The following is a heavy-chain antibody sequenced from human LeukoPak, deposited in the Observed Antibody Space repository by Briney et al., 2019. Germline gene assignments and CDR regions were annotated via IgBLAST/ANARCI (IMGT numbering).Heavy chain of an antibody. V-gene: IGHV3-21*01. Sequence: GGSLRLSCAASGFTFSSYSMNWVRKAPGKGLEWVSSISSSSSYIYYADSVKGRFTISRDNAKNSLYLQMNSLRAEDTAVYYCARAAGSVCSSTSCYPDAFDIWGQGTMVTVSS. J-gene: IGHJ3*02. CDR2: ISSSSSYI. CDR1: GFTFSSYS. CDR3: ARAAGSVCSSTSCYPDAFDI. D-gene: IGHD2-2*01.